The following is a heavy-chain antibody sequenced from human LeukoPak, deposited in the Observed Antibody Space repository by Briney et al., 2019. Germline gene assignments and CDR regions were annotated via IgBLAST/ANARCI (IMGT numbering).Heavy chain of an antibody. CDR3: AKFGGGGAIDAFDI. Sequence: GGSLRLSCAASGFTFSSYGMHWVRQAPGKGLEWVAFIRYDGSNKYYADSVKGRFTISRDNSENTLYLQMNSLRAEDTAVYYWAKFGGGGAIDAFDIWGQGAMVTVSS. D-gene: IGHD3-16*01. CDR1: GFTFSSYG. CDR2: IRYDGSNK. J-gene: IGHJ3*02. V-gene: IGHV3-30*02.